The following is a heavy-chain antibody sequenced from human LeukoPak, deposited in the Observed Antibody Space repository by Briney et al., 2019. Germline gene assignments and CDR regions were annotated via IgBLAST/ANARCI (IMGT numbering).Heavy chain of an antibody. J-gene: IGHJ4*02. CDR3: VLGYTYGHLFDY. CDR1: EFTVSSTY. V-gene: IGHV3-53*01. Sequence: GGSLRLSCAASEFTVSSTYITWLRQAPGKGLEWVSVIYPGGSALYADSVKGRFTISRDNAKDSLYLQTNSLRVEDTAMYFCVLGYTYGHLFDYWGQGTLVTVSS. D-gene: IGHD5-18*01. CDR2: IYPGGSA.